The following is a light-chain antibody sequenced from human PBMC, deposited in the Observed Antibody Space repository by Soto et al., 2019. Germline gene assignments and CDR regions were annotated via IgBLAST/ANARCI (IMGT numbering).Light chain of an antibody. CDR3: SSYTSSSFFYV. J-gene: IGLJ1*01. Sequence: QSVLTQPASVSGSPGQSITISCTGTSSDVGGYNFVSWYQHHPGKAPKLMIYDVSNRPSGVSNRFSGSKSGNTASLTISGLQAEDEANYYCSSYTSSSFFYVFGTGTKVTVL. CDR1: SSDVGGYNF. V-gene: IGLV2-14*03. CDR2: DVS.